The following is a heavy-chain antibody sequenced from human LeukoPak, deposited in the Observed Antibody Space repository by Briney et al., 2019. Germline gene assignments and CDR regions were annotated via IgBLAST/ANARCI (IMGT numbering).Heavy chain of an antibody. CDR2: IYSGGST. D-gene: IGHD2-21*01. J-gene: IGHJ4*02. V-gene: IGHV3-23*03. CDR3: TRGGGGSFPHY. Sequence: GSLRLSCAASGFTFSSSAMSWVRQPPGKGLEWVSDIYSGGSTYYADSVKGRFTISRDNSKNTLYLQMNSLRAEDTAVYYCTRGGGGSFPHYWGQGTLVTVSS. CDR1: GFTFSSSA.